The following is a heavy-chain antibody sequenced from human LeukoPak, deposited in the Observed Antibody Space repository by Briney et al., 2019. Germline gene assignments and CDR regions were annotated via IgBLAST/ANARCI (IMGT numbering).Heavy chain of an antibody. CDR2: IYYSGST. J-gene: IGHJ6*03. V-gene: IGHV4-59*01. CDR3: ARTLRIAAAVDYYYYMDV. Sequence: SETLSLTCTVSGGSISSYYWSWIRQPPGKGLEWIGYIYYSGSTNYNPSLKSRVTISVDTSKNQFSLKLSSVTAADTAVYYCARTLRIAAAVDYYYYMDVWGKGTTVTVSS. D-gene: IGHD6-13*01. CDR1: GGSISSYY.